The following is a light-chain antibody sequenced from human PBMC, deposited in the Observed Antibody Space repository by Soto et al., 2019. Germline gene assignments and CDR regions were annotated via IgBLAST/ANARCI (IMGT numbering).Light chain of an antibody. CDR1: QSVSSSF. Sequence: EIVLTQSPGTLSLSPGERATLSCRASQSVSSSFLAWYQQKPGQAPRPLIYGASSRATDIPDRFRGRGSSTDLTLTIRRLEPEDFAVYYCQQYDSSPWTFGQGTMIEIK. V-gene: IGKV3-20*01. J-gene: IGKJ1*01. CDR3: QQYDSSPWT. CDR2: GAS.